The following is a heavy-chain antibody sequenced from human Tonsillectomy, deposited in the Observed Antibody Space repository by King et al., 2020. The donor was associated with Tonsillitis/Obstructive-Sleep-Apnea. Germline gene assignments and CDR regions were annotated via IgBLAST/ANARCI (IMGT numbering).Heavy chain of an antibody. J-gene: IGHJ5*02. CDR3: ASDFGHGRFGP. D-gene: IGHD3-10*01. Sequence: VQLVESGGGLVQPGGSLRLSCAASGFTFSGYWRHGVRQATGKGLVWVSHINSDGSTTTYADCVKGRFTISRDNDRNTLYLQMNSLRAEDTAVYYCASDFGHGRFGPWGQGTLVTVSS. V-gene: IGHV3-74*01. CDR2: INSDGSTT. CDR1: GFTFSGYW.